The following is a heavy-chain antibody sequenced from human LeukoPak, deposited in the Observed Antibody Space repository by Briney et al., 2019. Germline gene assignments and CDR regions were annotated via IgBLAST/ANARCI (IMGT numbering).Heavy chain of an antibody. CDR2: INPNSGNT. V-gene: IGHV1-8*02. D-gene: IGHD1-14*01. CDR1: GYMFTGYY. CDR3: ARGIGRGTIGDYDFDC. Sequence: ASVKVSCKASGYMFTGYYIHWVRQAPGQGLEWMGCINPNSGNTGYAQKFQGRVTMTRNTSISTAYMELSSLRSEDTAVYYCARGIGRGTIGDYDFDCWGQGTLVTVSS. J-gene: IGHJ4*02.